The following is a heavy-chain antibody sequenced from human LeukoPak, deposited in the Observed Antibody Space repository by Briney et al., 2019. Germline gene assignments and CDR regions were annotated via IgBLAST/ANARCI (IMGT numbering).Heavy chain of an antibody. Sequence: HPGGSLRLSCAASGFTFSAYWMHWVRQAPGKGLVWVSRINQEGSITHYADSVKGRFTISRDNAKNTLYLQMNSLRAEDTAVYYCANGDSYLGYWGQGTLVTVSS. CDR2: INQEGSIT. CDR1: GFTFSAYW. V-gene: IGHV3-74*01. D-gene: IGHD7-27*01. CDR3: ANGDSYLGY. J-gene: IGHJ4*02.